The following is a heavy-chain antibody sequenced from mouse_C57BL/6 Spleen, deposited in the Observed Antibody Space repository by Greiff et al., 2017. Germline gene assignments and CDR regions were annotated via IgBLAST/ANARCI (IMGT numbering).Heavy chain of an antibody. J-gene: IGHJ2*01. CDR1: GYTFTDYY. Sequence: VMLVESGAELVRPGASVKLSCKASGYTFTDYYINWVKQRPGQGLEWIARIYPGSGNTYYNEKFKGKATLTAEKSSSTAYMQLSSLTSEDSAVYFCAKDNYFDYWGQGTTLTVSS. CDR3: AKDNYFDY. CDR2: IYPGSGNT. D-gene: IGHD3-2*01. V-gene: IGHV1-76*01.